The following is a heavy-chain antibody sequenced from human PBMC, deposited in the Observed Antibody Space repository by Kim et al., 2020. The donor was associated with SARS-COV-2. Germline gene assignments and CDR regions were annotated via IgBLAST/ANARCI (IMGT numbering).Heavy chain of an antibody. CDR2: FDPEDGET. CDR3: ATARGGLVKRPFDP. Sequence: ASVKVSCKVSGYTLTELSMHWVRQAPGKGLEWMGGFDPEDGETIYAQKFQGRVTMTEDTSTDTAYMELSSLRSEDTAVYYCATARGGLVKRPFDPWGQGTLVTVSS. CDR1: GYTLTELS. J-gene: IGHJ5*02. D-gene: IGHD3-16*01. V-gene: IGHV1-24*01.